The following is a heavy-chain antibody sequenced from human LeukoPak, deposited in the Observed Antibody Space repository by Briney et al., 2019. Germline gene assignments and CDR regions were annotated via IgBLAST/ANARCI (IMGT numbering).Heavy chain of an antibody. D-gene: IGHD2-2*03. J-gene: IGHJ4*02. Sequence: GGSLRLSCAASGFTFNNYWMSWVRQAPGKGLEWVANIKQDGSEKFYVDPVKGRFTISRDNAKNSLYLQMNSLRAEDTAVYYCARESDVGYRYWGQGTLVTVSS. CDR2: IKQDGSEK. CDR1: GFTFNNYW. V-gene: IGHV3-7*03. CDR3: ARESDVGYRY.